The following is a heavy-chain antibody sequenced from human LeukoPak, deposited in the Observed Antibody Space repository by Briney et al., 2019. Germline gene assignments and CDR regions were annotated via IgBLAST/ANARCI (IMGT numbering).Heavy chain of an antibody. D-gene: IGHD6-19*01. CDR3: ARETGGGGIAAAVRIAVAGVLDY. V-gene: IGHV3-21*01. J-gene: IGHJ4*02. Sequence: PGRSLRLSCAASGFTFSSYSMNWVRQAPGKGLEWVSSISSSSSYIYYADSVKGRFTISRDNAKNSPYLQMNSLRAEDTAVYYCARETGGGGIAAAVRIAVAGVLDYWGQGTLVTVSS. CDR2: ISSSSSYI. CDR1: GFTFSSYS.